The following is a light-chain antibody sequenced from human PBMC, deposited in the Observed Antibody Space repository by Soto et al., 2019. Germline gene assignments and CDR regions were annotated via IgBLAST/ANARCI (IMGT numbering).Light chain of an antibody. V-gene: IGKV3-20*01. CDR2: GAS. Sequence: EVVLTQSPGTLSLSPRERATVSCRASQSVSNNYLAWYQHKPGQAPRLLIYGASNRAPGIPDRFSGSGSGPDLTLTISRLEPEDFAVYYCQQYAASPRTFGQGTLVEVK. CDR1: QSVSNNY. J-gene: IGKJ1*01. CDR3: QQYAASPRT.